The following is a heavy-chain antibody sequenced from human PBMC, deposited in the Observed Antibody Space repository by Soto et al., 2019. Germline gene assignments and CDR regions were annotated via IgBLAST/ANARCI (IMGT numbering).Heavy chain of an antibody. J-gene: IGHJ4*02. V-gene: IGHV3-33*01. CDR3: ARDRVLRYSSSWYDWGFDY. Sequence: ESGGGVVQPGRSLRLSCAASGFTFSSYGMHWVRQAPGKGLEWVAVIWYDGSNKYYADSVKGRFTISRDNSKNKLYLQMNSLRAEDTAVYYCARDRVLRYSSSWYDWGFDYWGQVTLVTVSS. D-gene: IGHD6-13*01. CDR2: IWYDGSNK. CDR1: GFTFSSYG.